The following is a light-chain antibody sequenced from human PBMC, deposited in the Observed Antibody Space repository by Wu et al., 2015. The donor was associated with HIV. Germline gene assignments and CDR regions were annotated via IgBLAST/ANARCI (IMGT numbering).Light chain of an antibody. CDR1: RDIRSY. CDR3: LQDYEFPRA. J-gene: IGKJ1*01. V-gene: IGKV1-6*01. Sequence: AIQMTQSPSSLPASVGDTVTITCRSSRDIRSYLSWYQLAPGKAPKLLIYGTSALDTGVPLRFRGGRSGTDFTLTINNVQPEDFAIYFCLQDYEFPRAFGQGTRVEI. CDR2: GTS.